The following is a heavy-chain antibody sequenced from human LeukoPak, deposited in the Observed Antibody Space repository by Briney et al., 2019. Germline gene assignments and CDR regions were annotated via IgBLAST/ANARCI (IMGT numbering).Heavy chain of an antibody. J-gene: IGHJ3*02. CDR3: ARETPLGIVGATSDAFDI. CDR2: IWANGNDE. Sequence: PGGSLRLSCAASGFTFSFYGMHWVRQAPGKGLEWVAVIWANGNDEYYTDSVKGRFAISRDNSKNTLYLQMNSLRAEDTAVYYCARETPLGIVGATSDAFDIWGQGTMVTVSS. V-gene: IGHV3-33*08. CDR1: GFTFSFYG. D-gene: IGHD1-26*01.